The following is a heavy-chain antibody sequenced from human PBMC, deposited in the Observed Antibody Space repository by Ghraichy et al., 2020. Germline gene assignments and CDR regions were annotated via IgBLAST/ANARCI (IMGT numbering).Heavy chain of an antibody. J-gene: IGHJ6*03. CDR3: ARESPVVPQGDGYFFYMDV. CDR1: GVTFTNHG. D-gene: IGHD4-23*01. V-gene: IGHV1-69*13. Sequence: SVKVSCKASGVTFTNHGFSWVRQAPGQGLEWVGSVLPLFGTSNYAQNFQARVTITADESTNTTYMELRSLRAEDTAVYFCARESPVVPQGDGYFFYMDVWGKGTTVTVSS. CDR2: VLPLFGTS.